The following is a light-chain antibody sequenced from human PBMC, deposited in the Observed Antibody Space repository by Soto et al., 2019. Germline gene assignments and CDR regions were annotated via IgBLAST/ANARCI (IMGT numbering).Light chain of an antibody. V-gene: IGLV1-51*01. J-gene: IGLJ1*01. Sequence: QSVLTQPPSVSAAPGQKVTISCSGSSSNIGNNYVSWYQQLPGTAPKLLIYDNNKRPSGVSNRFSGSKSGNTASLTISGLQAEDEADYYCCSYAGSGSDNYVFGSGTKLTVL. CDR3: CSYAGSGSDNYV. CDR2: DNN. CDR1: SSNIGNNY.